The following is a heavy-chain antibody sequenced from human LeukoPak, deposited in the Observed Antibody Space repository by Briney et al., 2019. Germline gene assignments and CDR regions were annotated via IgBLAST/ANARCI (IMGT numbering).Heavy chain of an antibody. J-gene: IGHJ3*02. CDR2: ISGDGGNT. CDR3: AKGTTMYAFDI. CDR1: GLTFDHYV. Sequence: GGSLRLSCAASGLTFDHYVMHWVRQAPGKGLEWVSLISGDGGNTYYADSVKGRLTISRDNSKNSLYLQMNSLTTEDTALYFCAKGTTMYAFDIWGQGTMVTVSS. D-gene: IGHD1-1*01. V-gene: IGHV3-43*02.